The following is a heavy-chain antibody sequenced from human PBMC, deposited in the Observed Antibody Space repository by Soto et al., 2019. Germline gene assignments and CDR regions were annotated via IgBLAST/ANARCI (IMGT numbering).Heavy chain of an antibody. CDR3: ARDLSGSTIFGVEYYYGMDV. CDR1: GYTFTSYG. D-gene: IGHD3-3*01. J-gene: IGHJ6*02. Sequence: ASVKVSCKASGYTFTSYGISWVRQAPGQGLEWMEWISAYNGNTNYAQKLQGRVTMTTDTSTSTVYMELRSLRSDDTAVYYCARDLSGSTIFGVEYYYGMDVWGQGTTVTVSS. V-gene: IGHV1-18*01. CDR2: ISAYNGNT.